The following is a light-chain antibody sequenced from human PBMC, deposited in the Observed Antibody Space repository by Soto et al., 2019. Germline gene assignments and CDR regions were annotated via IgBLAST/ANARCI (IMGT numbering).Light chain of an antibody. V-gene: IGKV3-11*01. CDR2: DAS. CDR3: QQRSNWPPYT. CDR1: QSVSSY. J-gene: IGKJ2*01. Sequence: EIVLTQSPATLSLSPGERATLSCRASQSVSSYLAWYQQKPGQAPRLLIYDASNRATGIPARFSGSGSVTDVTLTISSLEPEDFAVYYCQQRSNWPPYTFGQGTKLEIK.